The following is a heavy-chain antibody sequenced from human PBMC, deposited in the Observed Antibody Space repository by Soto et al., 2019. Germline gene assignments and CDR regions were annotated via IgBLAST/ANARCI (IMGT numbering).Heavy chain of an antibody. V-gene: IGHV4-61*01. Sequence: SETLSLSCTVCGGSVSSGNQYWSWIRQPPGKGLEWIGYIYNSGSTDYNPSLKSRVSISVDTSKNQFSLNLSSVTAADTAMYLCASGSSVSAYIDSWGQGTLVTVSS. D-gene: IGHD6-13*01. J-gene: IGHJ4*02. CDR2: IYNSGST. CDR3: ASGSSVSAYIDS. CDR1: GGSVSSGNQY.